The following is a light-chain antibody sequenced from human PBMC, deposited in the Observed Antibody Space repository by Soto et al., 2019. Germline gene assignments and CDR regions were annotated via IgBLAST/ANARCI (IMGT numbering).Light chain of an antibody. Sequence: QSVLTQPASVSGSPGQSITISCTGISSDVGGYNYVSWYQQHPGKAPKLMIYEVSNRPSGISNRFSGSKSGNTASLTLSGLQAEDEADYYCSSYTSSSTLVFGGGTKLTVL. CDR2: EVS. CDR3: SSYTSSSTLV. CDR1: SSDVGGYNY. J-gene: IGLJ2*01. V-gene: IGLV2-14*01.